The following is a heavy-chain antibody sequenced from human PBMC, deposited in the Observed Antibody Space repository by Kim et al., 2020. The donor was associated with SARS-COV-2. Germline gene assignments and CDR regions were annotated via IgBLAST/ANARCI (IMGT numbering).Heavy chain of an antibody. CDR1: GFSFNNYA. Sequence: GGSLRLSCAASGFSFNNYAMSWVRQAPGKGLEWVSGIRDSGGSREYADSVKGRFSISRDNSKNTLYLQMDSLRAEDTAVYYCAKGTSGSSGWFEYFQYWGQGTLVTVSS. D-gene: IGHD6-19*01. J-gene: IGHJ1*01. CDR2: IRDSGGSR. CDR3: AKGTSGSSGWFEYFQY. V-gene: IGHV3-23*01.